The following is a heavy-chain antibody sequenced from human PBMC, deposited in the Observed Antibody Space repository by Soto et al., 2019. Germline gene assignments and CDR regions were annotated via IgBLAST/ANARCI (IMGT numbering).Heavy chain of an antibody. Sequence: SETLSLTCTVAGGSISSYYCSWIRQPPGKGLGWIGYIYYSGSTNYNPTLKSRVTISVDTSKNQFSLKLSSVTAADTAVYYCARGLPANCSGGSCYYCFDYWGQGTLVTVSS. CDR2: IYYSGST. CDR3: ARGLPANCSGGSCYYCFDY. J-gene: IGHJ4*02. V-gene: IGHV4-59*01. D-gene: IGHD2-15*01. CDR1: GGSISSYY.